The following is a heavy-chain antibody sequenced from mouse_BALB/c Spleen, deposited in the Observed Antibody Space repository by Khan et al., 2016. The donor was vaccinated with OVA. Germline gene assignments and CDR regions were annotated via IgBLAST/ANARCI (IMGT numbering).Heavy chain of an antibody. CDR3: ARAGRWFDY. V-gene: IGHV3-6*02. CDR1: GYSITSGYY. CDR2: ITSGGSF. D-gene: IGHD3-3*01. J-gene: IGHJ3*01. Sequence: EVQLVESGPGLVKPSQSLSLTCSVTGYSITSGYYWNWIRQFPGNKLEWMGYITSGGSFNYNPSLKNRISITCDTSNNQFFLKLNSVTPEDTATYYCARAGRWFDYWGQGTLVTVSA.